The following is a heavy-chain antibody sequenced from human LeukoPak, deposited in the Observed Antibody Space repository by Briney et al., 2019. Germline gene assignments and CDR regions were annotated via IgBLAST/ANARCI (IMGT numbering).Heavy chain of an antibody. CDR1: GFTFSSYE. CDR3: ARDRGRGVMVYGMDV. J-gene: IGHJ6*02. Sequence: PGGSLRLSCAASGFTFSSYEMNWVRQAPGKGLEWVSYISSSGSTIYYADSVKGRFTISRDNAKNSLYLQMNSLRAEDTAVYHCARDRGRGVMVYGMDVWGQGTTVTVSS. V-gene: IGHV3-48*03. D-gene: IGHD3-10*01. CDR2: ISSSGSTI.